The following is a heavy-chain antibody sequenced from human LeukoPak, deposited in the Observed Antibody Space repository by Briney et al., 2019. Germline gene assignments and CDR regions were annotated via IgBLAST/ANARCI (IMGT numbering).Heavy chain of an antibody. D-gene: IGHD3-22*01. CDR3: AKVGAPVVVVNPFDY. V-gene: IGHV3-23*01. CDR1: GFTFSSYV. CDR2: VSGSGGST. J-gene: IGHJ4*02. Sequence: PGGSLRLSCAASGFTFSSYVMSWVRQAPGKGLEWVSAVSGSGGSTYYADSVKGRFTISRDNSKNTLYLQMNSLRAEDTAVYYCAKVGAPVVVVNPFDYWGQGTLVTVSS.